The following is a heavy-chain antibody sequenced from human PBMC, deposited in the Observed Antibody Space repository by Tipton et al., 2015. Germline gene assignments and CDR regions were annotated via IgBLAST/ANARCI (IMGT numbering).Heavy chain of an antibody. CDR2: IFHSGSS. D-gene: IGHD2-15*01. V-gene: IGHV4-30-2*01. CDR1: GGTIGSGAYS. Sequence: TLSLTCAVSGGTIGSGAYSWTWIRQAPGKGLQWIGYIFHSGSSYYNPSLESRVIMSVDRSKNQFSLRLNSVTAADTAVYYCARKDILGNWFDPWGQGTLVTVSS. CDR3: ARKDILGNWFDP. J-gene: IGHJ5*02.